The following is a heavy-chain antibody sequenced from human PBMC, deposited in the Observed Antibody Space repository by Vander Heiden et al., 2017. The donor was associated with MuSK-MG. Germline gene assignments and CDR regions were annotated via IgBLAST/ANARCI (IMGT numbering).Heavy chain of an antibody. CDR2: IDLHSGGA. CDR1: GYTFTAYN. D-gene: IGHD1-1*01. CDR3: ARILPRERGLDM. Sequence: QAQLVQSGAEVEKPGASVKVSCKTSGYTFTAYNIHWVRQAPGQGLEWMGWIDLHSGGANFAQKFQGRVTLTRDTSIGTAYMELRRLRSDDTALYYCARILPRERGLDMWGQGTMVTVSS. J-gene: IGHJ3*02. V-gene: IGHV1-2*02.